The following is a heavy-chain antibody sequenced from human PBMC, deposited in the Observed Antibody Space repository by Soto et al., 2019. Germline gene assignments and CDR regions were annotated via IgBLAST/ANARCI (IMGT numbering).Heavy chain of an antibody. Sequence: GESLKISCKGSGYNFITDWISWVRQMPGKGLEWMGRIDPTDSYTKYSPSFEGHVTISADKPISTAYLQWSSLKASDSAVYYCARLSRASFALDVWGQGTTVTVSS. CDR2: IDPTDSYT. CDR3: ARLSRASFALDV. V-gene: IGHV5-10-1*01. D-gene: IGHD3-16*01. J-gene: IGHJ6*02. CDR1: GYNFITDW.